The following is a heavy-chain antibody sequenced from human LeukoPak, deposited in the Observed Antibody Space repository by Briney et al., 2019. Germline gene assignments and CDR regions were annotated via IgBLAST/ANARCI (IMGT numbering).Heavy chain of an antibody. Sequence: PGGSLRLSCAASGFTFSSYAMHWVRQAPGKGLEWVAVISYDGSNKYYADSVKGRFTISRDNSKNTLYLQMNSLRAEDTAVYYCAREDTSAGRGLDYWGQGTLVTVSS. D-gene: IGHD6-13*01. V-gene: IGHV3-30*04. CDR2: ISYDGSNK. J-gene: IGHJ4*02. CDR1: GFTFSSYA. CDR3: AREDTSAGRGLDY.